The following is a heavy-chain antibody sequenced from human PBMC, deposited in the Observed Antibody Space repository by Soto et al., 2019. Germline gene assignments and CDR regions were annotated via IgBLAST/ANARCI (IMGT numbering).Heavy chain of an antibody. CDR1: GFSLSTSGVG. J-gene: IGHJ4*02. V-gene: IGHV2-5*02. CDR2: IYWDDDK. CDR3: AHIYGGYDNFDY. Sequence: QITLKESGPTLVKPTQTLTLTCTFSGFSLSTSGVGVGWIRQPPGKALEWLALIYWDDDKRYSPSLKSRLTITKATSKTPVVLTMTTMDPVDTATYFSAHIYGGYDNFDYWGQGTLVTVSS. D-gene: IGHD5-12*01.